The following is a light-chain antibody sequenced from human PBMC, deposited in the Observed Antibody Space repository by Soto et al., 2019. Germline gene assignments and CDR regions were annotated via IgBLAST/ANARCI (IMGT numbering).Light chain of an antibody. CDR1: QDISAL. Sequence: IPLTQSPSSLSASVGDRVTITCRASQDISALLAWYQQKPGKAPKLLISAASTLQSGVPSRFSGSGSGSEFTLTISSLQPEDFATYYCQQLKSYPITFGQGTRLEIK. V-gene: IGKV1-9*01. J-gene: IGKJ5*01. CDR3: QQLKSYPIT. CDR2: AAS.